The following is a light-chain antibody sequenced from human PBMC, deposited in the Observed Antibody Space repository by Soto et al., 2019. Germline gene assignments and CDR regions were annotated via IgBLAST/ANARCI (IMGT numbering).Light chain of an antibody. CDR2: AAS. Sequence: DIQMTQSPSSLSASVGDRVTITCRASQSISSYLNWYQQKPGKAPKLLIYAASSLQSGVPSRFSGSGSGTDFTLTISRLQPEDFATYYCQQSYSTLVGFGQGTKLEIK. J-gene: IGKJ2*03. CDR1: QSISSY. V-gene: IGKV1-39*01. CDR3: QQSYSTLVG.